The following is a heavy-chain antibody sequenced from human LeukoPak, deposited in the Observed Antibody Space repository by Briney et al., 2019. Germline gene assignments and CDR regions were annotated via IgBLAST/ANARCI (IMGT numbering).Heavy chain of an antibody. CDR1: GGSISSYY. CDR2: IYNSGST. Sequence: SETLSLTCTVSGGSISSYYWSWIRQPAGKGLEWIGHIYNSGSTNYNPSLKGRVTMSVATSKNQFSLHLSSVTSADTAVYYCARSAFLVTAPGLYYFDYWGQGTLVAVSS. J-gene: IGHJ4*02. V-gene: IGHV4-4*07. CDR3: ARSAFLVTAPGLYYFDY. D-gene: IGHD6-13*01.